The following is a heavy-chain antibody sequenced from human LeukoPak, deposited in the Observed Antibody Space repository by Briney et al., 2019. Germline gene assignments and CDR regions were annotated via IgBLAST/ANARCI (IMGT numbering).Heavy chain of an antibody. D-gene: IGHD2-15*01. CDR3: TGGPGY. V-gene: IGHV3-21*01. CDR2: ISSGGRYI. Sequence: GGSLRLSCTGSGFSFSSYSMNWVRQTPGKGLEWVSFISSGGRYIYYADSAKGRFTVSRDNAKNSLYLQMNSLRAEDTAVYYCTGGPGYWGQGTLVTVSS. J-gene: IGHJ4*02. CDR1: GFSFSSYS.